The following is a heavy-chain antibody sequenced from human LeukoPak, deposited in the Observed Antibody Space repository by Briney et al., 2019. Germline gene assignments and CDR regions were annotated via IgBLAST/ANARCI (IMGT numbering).Heavy chain of an antibody. CDR2: IDGGGNT. Sequence: GRSLRLSCAASGFMFSSYGMHWVRQAPGKGLEWVSVIDGGGNTYYTDAVKGRFTISRDTSKNTLYLELNSLRAEDTAVYYCARDTHPYGDNWFDPWGQGALVTVSS. D-gene: IGHD4-17*01. V-gene: IGHV3-66*01. CDR1: GFMFSSYG. CDR3: ARDTHPYGDNWFDP. J-gene: IGHJ5*02.